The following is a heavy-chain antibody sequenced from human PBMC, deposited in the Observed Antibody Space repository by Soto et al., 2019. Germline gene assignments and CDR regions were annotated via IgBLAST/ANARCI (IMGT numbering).Heavy chain of an antibody. CDR3: ARINYGVGRAFDI. V-gene: IGHV1-46*01. CDR2: INPNGGTT. CDR1: GYSFTSYF. D-gene: IGHD4-17*01. Sequence: ASVKVSCKASGYSFTSYFMNWVRQAPGQGLEWMVIINPNGGTTTYAPKFQGRVTMTRDTSTNTVYMELTSLISEDTAVYFCARINYGVGRAFDIWGQGTMVTV. J-gene: IGHJ3*02.